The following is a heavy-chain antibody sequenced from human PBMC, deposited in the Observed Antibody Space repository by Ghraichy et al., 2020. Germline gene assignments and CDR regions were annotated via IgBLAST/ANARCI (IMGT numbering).Heavy chain of an antibody. CDR2: IFHSGST. CDR3: ARRFHKVGGWYGESPTDCYFDL. V-gene: IGHV4-4*02. Sequence: GTLSLTCDVSGGSISNNNWWSWVRQPPGKGLEWIGEIFHSGSTNYNPSLKSRVTISVDKSKSQFSLKVTSLTAADTAVYYCARRFHKVGGWYGESPTDCYFDLWGRGTLVTVSS. CDR1: GGSISNNNW. J-gene: IGHJ2*01. D-gene: IGHD3-10*01.